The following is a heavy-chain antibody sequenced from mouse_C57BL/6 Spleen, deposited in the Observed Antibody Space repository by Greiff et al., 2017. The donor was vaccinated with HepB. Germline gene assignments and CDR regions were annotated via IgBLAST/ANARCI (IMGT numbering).Heavy chain of an antibody. Sequence: EVQRVESGGGLVKPGGSLKLSCAASGFTFSDYGMHWVRQAPEKGLEWVAYISSGSSTIYYADTVKGRFTISRDNAKNTLFLQMTSLRSEDTAMYYCASRYYEDFDVWGTGTTVTVSS. D-gene: IGHD1-1*01. CDR2: ISSGSSTI. CDR3: ASRYYEDFDV. J-gene: IGHJ1*03. V-gene: IGHV5-17*01. CDR1: GFTFSDYG.